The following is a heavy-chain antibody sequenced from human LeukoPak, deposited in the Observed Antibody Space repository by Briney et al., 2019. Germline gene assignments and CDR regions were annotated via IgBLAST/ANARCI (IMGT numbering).Heavy chain of an antibody. CDR2: INHGGST. J-gene: IGHJ3*01. Sequence: LRLSCTASGITFSEAWMSWIRQPPGQGLEWLAEINHGGSTSYSPSLKSRASISADKSKNQFSLRLTSVTAADTAVYYCASLVHYDFWSGYFRPSDAIDVWGQGTAVTVSS. CDR3: ASLVHYDFWSGYFRPSDAIDV. V-gene: IGHV4-34*01. D-gene: IGHD3-3*01. CDR1: GITFSEAW.